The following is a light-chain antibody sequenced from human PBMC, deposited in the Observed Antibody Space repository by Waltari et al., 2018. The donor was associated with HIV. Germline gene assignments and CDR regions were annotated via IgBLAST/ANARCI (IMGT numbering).Light chain of an antibody. V-gene: IGLV3-25*03. Sequence: SDELTQPPSVSVAPAQTARSTCSGDAFPQQYAYWYQQKPGQAPVLVIYKDSERPSQFPERFSGSISGTTVTLTISGVQADDAADYYCQSPDISSWVFGGGTKLTVL. CDR1: AFPQQY. J-gene: IGLJ3*02. CDR3: QSPDISSWV. CDR2: KDS.